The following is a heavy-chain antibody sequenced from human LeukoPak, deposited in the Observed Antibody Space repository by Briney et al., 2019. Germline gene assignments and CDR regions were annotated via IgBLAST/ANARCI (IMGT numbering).Heavy chain of an antibody. V-gene: IGHV1-2*02. D-gene: IGHD6-19*01. CDR3: ARSTVGWLDDY. CDR2: INPNSGST. J-gene: IGHJ4*02. Sequence: GASVKVSCKASGYTFTSYYMHWVRQAPGQGLEWMGWINPNSGSTTYAQRFQGRVTMTGDTSITTAYMELSRLTSDDTAVYYCARSTVGWLDDYWGQGTLVAVSS. CDR1: GYTFTSYY.